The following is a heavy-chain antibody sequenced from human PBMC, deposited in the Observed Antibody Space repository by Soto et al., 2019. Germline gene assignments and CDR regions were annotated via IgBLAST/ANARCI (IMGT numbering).Heavy chain of an antibody. CDR1: GGSMSSYY. Sequence: QVQLQESGPGLVKPSETLSLTCTVSGGSMSSYYWSWIRQPPGKGLEWIGYVYYSGSTNYNPSLRSRVTISIDTSKNQFSLKLSSVTTADTAVYYCARFDSGGNSGCDYWGQGTLVTVSS. J-gene: IGHJ4*02. CDR3: ARFDSGGNSGCDY. CDR2: VYYSGST. V-gene: IGHV4-59*01. D-gene: IGHD4-17*01.